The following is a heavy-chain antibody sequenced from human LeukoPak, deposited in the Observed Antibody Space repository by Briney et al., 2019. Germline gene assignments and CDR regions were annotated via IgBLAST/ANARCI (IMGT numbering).Heavy chain of an antibody. CDR2: INYSGST. Sequence: PSETLSLTCTVSGGSISNYYWNWIRQPPGKGLEWIGYINYSGSTNYNPSLKSRVTISVDTSKNQFSLKLTSVTAADTAVYYCARKLASSTLKAGALDIWGQGIMLTVSS. CDR3: ARKLASSTLKAGALDI. V-gene: IGHV4-59*01. J-gene: IGHJ3*02. D-gene: IGHD2-2*01. CDR1: GGSISNYY.